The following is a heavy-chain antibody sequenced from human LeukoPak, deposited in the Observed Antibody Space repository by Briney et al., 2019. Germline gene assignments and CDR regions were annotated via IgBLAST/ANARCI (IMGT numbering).Heavy chain of an antibody. D-gene: IGHD6-13*01. Sequence: PSETLSLTCTVSGGSISSSSYYWGWIRQPPGKGLEWVSIIYSSGSTYYADSVKGRFTVSRDNSKNTLYLQMNSLRAEDTAVYYCARVGLAAAGHLDSWGQGTLVTVSS. CDR1: GGSISSSSYY. CDR3: ARVGLAAAGHLDS. J-gene: IGHJ4*02. V-gene: IGHV3-66*01. CDR2: IYSSGST.